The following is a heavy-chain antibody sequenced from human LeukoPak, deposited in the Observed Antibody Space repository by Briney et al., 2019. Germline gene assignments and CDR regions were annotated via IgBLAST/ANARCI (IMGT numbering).Heavy chain of an antibody. CDR1: GYTFTSYG. CDR2: ISAYNGNT. Sequence: ASVKVSCKASGYTFTSYGISWVRQAPGRGLEWMGWISAYNGNTNYAQKFQGRVTITADKSTSTAYMELRSLRSDDTAVYYCARGFSSSGWYLFDYWGQGTLVTVSS. D-gene: IGHD6-19*01. V-gene: IGHV1-18*01. CDR3: ARGFSSSGWYLFDY. J-gene: IGHJ4*02.